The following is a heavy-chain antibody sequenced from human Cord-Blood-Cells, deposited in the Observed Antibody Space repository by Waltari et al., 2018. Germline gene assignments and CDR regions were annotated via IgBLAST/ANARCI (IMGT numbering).Heavy chain of an antibody. CDR2: IKSKTDGGTT. V-gene: IGHV3-15*01. J-gene: IGHJ3*02. Sequence: EVQLVESGGGLVKPGGSLRLSCAASGFTFSNAWMSWVRQAPGKGLEWVGRIKSKTDGGTTDYAAPVKGRFTISRDDSKNTLYLQMNSLKTEDTAVYYCTITTGTSDAFDIWGQGTMVTVSS. D-gene: IGHD1-1*01. CDR3: TITTGTSDAFDI. CDR1: GFTFSNAW.